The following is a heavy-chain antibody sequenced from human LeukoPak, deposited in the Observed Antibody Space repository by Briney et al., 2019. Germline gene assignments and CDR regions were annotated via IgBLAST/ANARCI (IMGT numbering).Heavy chain of an antibody. CDR3: AREYDILTGSYGMDV. J-gene: IGHJ6*02. CDR2: IYYSGST. D-gene: IGHD3-9*01. V-gene: IGHV4-38-2*02. Sequence: SETLSLTCTVSGYSISSGYYWGWIRQPPGKGLEWIGYIYYSGSTNYNPSLKSRVTISVDTSKNQFSLKLSSVTAADTAVYYCAREYDILTGSYGMDVWGQGTTVTVSS. CDR1: GYSISSGYY.